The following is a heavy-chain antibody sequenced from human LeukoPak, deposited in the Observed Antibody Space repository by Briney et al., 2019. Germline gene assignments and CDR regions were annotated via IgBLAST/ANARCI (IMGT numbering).Heavy chain of an antibody. V-gene: IGHV3-23*01. CDR2: ISGSGGST. Sequence: GGSLRLSCAASGFTFSSYAMSWVRQAQGKGLEWVSGISGSGGSTYYADSVKGRFTISRDNSKNTLYLQMNSLRAEDTAVYYCAKGLVRGVNSYYFDYWGRGTLVTVSS. CDR1: GFTFSSYA. J-gene: IGHJ4*02. CDR3: AKGLVRGVNSYYFDY. D-gene: IGHD3-10*01.